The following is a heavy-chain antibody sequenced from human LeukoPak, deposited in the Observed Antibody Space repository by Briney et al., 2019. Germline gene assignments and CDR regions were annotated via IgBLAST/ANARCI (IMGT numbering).Heavy chain of an antibody. D-gene: IGHD6-13*01. CDR3: ARGGIAAAGSEGGDFDY. CDR1: GFTFSSYA. Sequence: GGSLRLSCAASGFTFSSYAMHWVRQAPGKGLEWVAVISYDGSNKYYADSVKGRFTISRDNSKNTLYLQMNSLRAEDTAVYYCARGGIAAAGSEGGDFDYWGQGTLVTVSS. V-gene: IGHV3-30-3*01. CDR2: ISYDGSNK. J-gene: IGHJ4*02.